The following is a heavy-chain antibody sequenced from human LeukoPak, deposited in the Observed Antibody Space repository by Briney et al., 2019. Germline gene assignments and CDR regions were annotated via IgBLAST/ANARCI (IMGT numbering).Heavy chain of an antibody. Sequence: ASVKVSCKVSGYTLTELSIHWVRQAPGKGLEWMGGFDPEDGETIYAQKFQGRVTMTEDTSTDTAYMELSSLRSGDTAVYYCALYCSSTSCYQPGGFDPWGQGTLVTVCS. J-gene: IGHJ5*02. V-gene: IGHV1-24*01. CDR1: GYTLTELS. CDR3: ALYCSSTSCYQPGGFDP. CDR2: FDPEDGET. D-gene: IGHD2-2*01.